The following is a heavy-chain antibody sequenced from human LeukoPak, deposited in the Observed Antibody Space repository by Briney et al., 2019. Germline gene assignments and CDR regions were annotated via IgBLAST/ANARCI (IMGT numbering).Heavy chain of an antibody. CDR2: INSDGSST. J-gene: IGHJ4*02. CDR3: ARVTSVAGTIFDY. D-gene: IGHD6-19*01. V-gene: IGHV3-74*01. Sequence: GGSLRLSCAASGFTFSSYWMHWVRQALGKGLVWVSRINSDGSSTSYADSVKGRFTISRDNAKNTLYLHMNSLRAEDTAVYYCARVTSVAGTIFDYWGQGTLVTVSS. CDR1: GFTFSSYW.